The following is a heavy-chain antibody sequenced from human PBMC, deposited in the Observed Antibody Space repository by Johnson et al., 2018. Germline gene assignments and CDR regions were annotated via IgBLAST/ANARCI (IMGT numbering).Heavy chain of an antibody. CDR3: AKDWYSSSWYGHFQY. J-gene: IGHJ1*01. D-gene: IGHD6-13*01. CDR2: ISYEGSNK. Sequence: QVQLVQSGGGVVQPGRSLRLSCAASGFTFSSYGIHWVRQAPGKGLEWVAVISYEGSNKYYADSVKGRFTISRDNSKNTLYLQMNSLRAEDTAVYYCAKDWYSSSWYGHFQYWGQGTLVTVSS. V-gene: IGHV3-30*18. CDR1: GFTFSSYG.